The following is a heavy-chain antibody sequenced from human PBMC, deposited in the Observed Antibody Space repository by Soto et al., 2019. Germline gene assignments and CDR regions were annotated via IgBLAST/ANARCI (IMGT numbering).Heavy chain of an antibody. CDR2: IYYSGST. J-gene: IGHJ6*02. Sequence: SETLSLTCTVSGGSISSYYWSWIRQPPGKGLEWIGYIYYSGSTNYNPSLKSRVTISVDTSKNQFSLKLSSVTAADTAVYYCAGQNLYSSGWYEGYYGMDVWGQGTTVTVSS. CDR1: GGSISSYY. D-gene: IGHD6-19*01. V-gene: IGHV4-59*01. CDR3: AGQNLYSSGWYEGYYGMDV.